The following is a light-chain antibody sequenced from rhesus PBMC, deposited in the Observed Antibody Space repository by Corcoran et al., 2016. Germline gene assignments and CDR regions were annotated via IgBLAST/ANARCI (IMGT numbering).Light chain of an antibody. CDR3: QQYTSSPYS. J-gene: IGKJ2*01. V-gene: IGKV1-22*01. Sequence: DIQMTQSPSSLSASVGDTVTITCRASQSISSWLAWYQQKPRKAPKVLIYKASSLQTGVPSRFSGRGSGTDFTLTLSILQSEDFATYYCQQYTSSPYSFGQGTKVEIK. CDR1: QSISSW. CDR2: KAS.